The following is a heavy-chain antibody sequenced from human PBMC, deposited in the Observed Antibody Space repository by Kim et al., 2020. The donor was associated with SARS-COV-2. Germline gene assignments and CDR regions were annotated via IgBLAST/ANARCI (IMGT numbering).Heavy chain of an antibody. Sequence: GGSLRLSCAASGFTFKNYYMTWVRQAPGKGLEWVANIKKDGSEAYYVDSVKGRFTFSRDNAKNSLYLQMNSLRVEDTAVYYCARHSELYFDFWGQGTLVTVAS. J-gene: IGHJ4*02. V-gene: IGHV3-7*03. CDR1: GFTFKNYY. CDR2: IKKDGSEA. CDR3: ARHSELYFDF. D-gene: IGHD1-7*01.